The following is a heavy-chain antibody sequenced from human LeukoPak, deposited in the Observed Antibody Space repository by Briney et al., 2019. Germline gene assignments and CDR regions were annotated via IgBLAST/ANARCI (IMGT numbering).Heavy chain of an antibody. CDR2: ISSSSSYI. CDR3: AKAAGMGDNYYNFYFDY. D-gene: IGHD5-24*01. J-gene: IGHJ4*02. Sequence: GGSLRLSCAASGFTFSSYSMNWVRQAPGKGLEWVSFISSSSSYIYYADSVKGRFTISRDNSKNTLYLQMNSLRAEDTAIYYCAKAAGMGDNYYNFYFDYWGQGTLVTVSS. CDR1: GFTFSSYS. V-gene: IGHV3-21*04.